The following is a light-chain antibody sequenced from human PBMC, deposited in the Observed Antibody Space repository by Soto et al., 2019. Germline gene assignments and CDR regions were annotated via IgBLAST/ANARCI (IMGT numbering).Light chain of an antibody. CDR1: SSDVGGYKY. CDR2: EVS. J-gene: IGLJ3*02. Sequence: QSALTQPPSASGSPGQSVTISCTGTSSDVGGYKYVSWYQQHPGKAPKLMIYEVSKRPSGVPDRFSGSKSGNTASLTVSGLQAEDEADYYCSSYAGRNNWVFGGGTRSPS. V-gene: IGLV2-8*01. CDR3: SSYAGRNNWV.